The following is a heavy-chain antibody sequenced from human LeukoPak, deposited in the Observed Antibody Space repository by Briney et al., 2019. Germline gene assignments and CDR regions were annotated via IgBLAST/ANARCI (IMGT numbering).Heavy chain of an antibody. CDR2: IIPIFGIA. CDR3: ARDPPYDSGVGDYYYYGMDV. V-gene: IGHV1-69*04. J-gene: IGHJ6*02. CDR1: GGTFSSYA. Sequence: SVKVSCMASGGTFSSYAISWVRQAPGQGLEWMGRIIPIFGIANYAQKFQGRVTITADKSTSTAYMELSSLRSEDTAVYYCARDPPYDSGVGDYYYYGMDVWGQGTTVTVSS. D-gene: IGHD3-3*01.